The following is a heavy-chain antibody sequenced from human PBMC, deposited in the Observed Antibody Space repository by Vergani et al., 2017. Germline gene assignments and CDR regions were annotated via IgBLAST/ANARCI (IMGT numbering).Heavy chain of an antibody. CDR1: GGSINPSSSF. V-gene: IGHV4-39*01. J-gene: IGHJ3*02. D-gene: IGHD3-16*01. CDR2: VFHSGSA. Sequence: QLQLQESGPGLVMPSETLSLICTVSGGSINPSSSFWGWIRQPPGKGLEWIATVFHSGSAYYNPSLRRRVTISVETSKNQFSLRLTTLTAADTAVYYCARQFWVSQGVGAFETWGRGTEVSVSS. CDR3: ARQFWVSQGVGAFET.